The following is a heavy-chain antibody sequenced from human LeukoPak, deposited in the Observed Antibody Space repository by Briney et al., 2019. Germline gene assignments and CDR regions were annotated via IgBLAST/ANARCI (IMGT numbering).Heavy chain of an antibody. D-gene: IGHD6-19*01. Sequence: QSGGSLRLSCAASGFTFSSYAMGWVRQAPGKGLEWVSSISGSGDSIYYADSVKGRFTFSRDNSKNTLYLQMNSLRAEDTAVYYCAKDSGDESQWLVYRGAFDVWGQGTMVTVSS. CDR1: GFTFSSYA. CDR3: AKDSGDESQWLVYRGAFDV. V-gene: IGHV3-23*01. CDR2: ISGSGDSI. J-gene: IGHJ3*01.